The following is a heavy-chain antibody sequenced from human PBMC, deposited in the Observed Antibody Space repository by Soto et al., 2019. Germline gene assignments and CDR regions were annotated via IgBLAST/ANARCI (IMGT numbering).Heavy chain of an antibody. Sequence: EVHLVESGGGLIQPGGSLRHSCAATGFTFTAYWVHWVRQAPGKVLEWVARFKRDGSGTTYTDSVKGRFSISRDNTKNTVYLQMDHLKVEDTAVYYCGRNAIFVRGVPDEYWGQGTPVTVSS. CDR3: GRNAIFVRGVPDEY. D-gene: IGHD3-10*02. V-gene: IGHV3-74*03. CDR2: FKRDGSGT. J-gene: IGHJ4*02. CDR1: GFTFTAYW.